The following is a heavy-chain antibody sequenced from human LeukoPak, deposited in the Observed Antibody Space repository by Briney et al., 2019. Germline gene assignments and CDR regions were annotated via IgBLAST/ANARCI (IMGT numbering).Heavy chain of an antibody. J-gene: IGHJ4*02. CDR2: IYYSGSP. V-gene: IGHV4-39*01. CDR1: GGSISNNNYY. Sequence: SETLSLTCTVDGGSISNNNYYWAWIRQPPGKGLECIGSIYYSGSPYYNPSLKSRVTISVDTSKNQFSLRLSSVTAADTAVYYCATWRTAKTGFDYWGQGTLVTVSS. D-gene: IGHD1-1*01. CDR3: ATWRTAKTGFDY.